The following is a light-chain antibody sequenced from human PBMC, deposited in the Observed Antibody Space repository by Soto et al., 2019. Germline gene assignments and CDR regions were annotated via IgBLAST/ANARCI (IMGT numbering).Light chain of an antibody. Sequence: EIVLTQSPATLSLSPGERATLSCRASQSVSSYLAWYQQKPGQAPRLLIYDASNRATGIPARFSGSGSGTDFTLTISSLEPEDFAVYCSQQRSNWPLTFGGGTKVEIK. CDR2: DAS. CDR1: QSVSSY. J-gene: IGKJ4*01. CDR3: QQRSNWPLT. V-gene: IGKV3-11*01.